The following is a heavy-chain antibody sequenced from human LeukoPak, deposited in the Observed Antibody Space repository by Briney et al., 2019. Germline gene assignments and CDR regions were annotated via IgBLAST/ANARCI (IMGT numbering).Heavy chain of an antibody. V-gene: IGHV3-23*01. CDR3: AKDLRYDFWSGYSLDY. Sequence: GGSLRLSCAASGFTFNSYAMSWVRQAPGKGLEWVSAIGGSGGSTYCADSVKGRFTISRDNSKNTLYLQMNSLRAEDTAVYYCAKDLRYDFWSGYSLDYWGQGTLVTVSS. CDR1: GFTFNSYA. CDR2: IGGSGGST. D-gene: IGHD3-3*01. J-gene: IGHJ4*02.